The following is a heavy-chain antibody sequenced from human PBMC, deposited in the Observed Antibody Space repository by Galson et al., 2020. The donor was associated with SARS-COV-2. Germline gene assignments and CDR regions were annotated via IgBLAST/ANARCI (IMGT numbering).Heavy chain of an antibody. CDR3: ARMRIAAAGTPFDY. Sequence: SGSTLVKPTQTLTLTCTFSGFSLSTSGMCVSWIRQPPGKALEWLARIDWDDDKYYSTSLKTRLTISKDTSKNQVVLTMTNMDPVDTATYYCARMRIAAAGTPFDYWGQGTLVTVSS. J-gene: IGHJ4*02. CDR1: GFSLSTSGMC. V-gene: IGHV2-70*11. CDR2: IDWDDDK. D-gene: IGHD6-13*01.